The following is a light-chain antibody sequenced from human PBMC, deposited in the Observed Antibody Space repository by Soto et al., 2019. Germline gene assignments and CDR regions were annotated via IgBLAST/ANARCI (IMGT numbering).Light chain of an antibody. J-gene: IGKJ2*01. V-gene: IGKV3-20*01. CDR2: DAS. CDR3: QQYGSSPYT. Sequence: EIVLTQSPGTLYLSPGERATLSCRASQSVSSSYLAWHQQKPGQAPRLLIYDASSRATGIPDRFSGSGSGTDFTLTISRLEPEDFAVYYCQQYGSSPYTFGQGTKLEIK. CDR1: QSVSSSY.